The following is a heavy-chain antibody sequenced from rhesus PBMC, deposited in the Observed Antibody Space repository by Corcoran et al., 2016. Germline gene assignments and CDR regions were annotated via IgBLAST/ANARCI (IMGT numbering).Heavy chain of an antibody. CDR1: GGSISDYYY. CDR3: ARYYGSGYSYFDY. V-gene: IGHV4-143*01. D-gene: IGHD3-28*01. Sequence: QVQLQESGPGLVKPSETLSLTCAVYGGSISDYYYWSWIRQPPGKGLEWIGQVYGGSGSPYYNPSLKSRVTVSKDPSKNQFSLKLSSVTAADTAVYYCARYYGSGYSYFDYWGQGVLVTVSS. CDR2: VYGGSGSP. J-gene: IGHJ4*01.